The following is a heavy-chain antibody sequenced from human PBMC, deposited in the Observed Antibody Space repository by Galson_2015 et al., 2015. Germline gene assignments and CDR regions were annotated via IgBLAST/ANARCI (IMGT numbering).Heavy chain of an antibody. V-gene: IGHV1-8*01. D-gene: IGHD6-6*01. Sequence: SVKVSCKASGYTFTSYDINWVRQATGQGLEWMGGMNPNSGNTGYAQKFQGRVTMTRYTSISTAYMELTSLRSEDTAVYYCARGKAARQGSWFDPWGQGTLVTVSS. CDR2: MNPNSGNT. J-gene: IGHJ5*02. CDR1: GYTFTSYD. CDR3: ARGKAARQGSWFDP.